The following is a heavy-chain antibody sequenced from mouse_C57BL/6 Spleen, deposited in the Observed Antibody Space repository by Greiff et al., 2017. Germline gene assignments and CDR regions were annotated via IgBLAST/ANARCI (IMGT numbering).Heavy chain of an antibody. J-gene: IGHJ2*01. CDR1: GYTFTEYT. CDR3: ARHEEGLGYFDY. V-gene: IGHV1-62-2*01. Sequence: QVQLQQSGAELVKPGASVKLSCKASGYTFTEYTIPWVKQRSGQGLEWIGWFYPGGGSIKYNEKFKDKATLTADKASSTVYMELSRLTSEDSAVYFCARHEEGLGYFDYWGQGTTLTVSS. CDR2: FYPGGGSI. D-gene: IGHD3-3*01.